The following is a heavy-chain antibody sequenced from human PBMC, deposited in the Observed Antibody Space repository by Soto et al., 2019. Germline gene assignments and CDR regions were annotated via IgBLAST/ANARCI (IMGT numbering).Heavy chain of an antibody. J-gene: IGHJ6*02. CDR1: GFTFSNYS. CDR3: ARGAYCSYITCYESYYYGMDV. Sequence: EVQLVESGGGLVKPGGSLRLSCAASGFTFSNYSMNWVRQAPGKGLEWVASIISSSTYIYYADSVKGRFTISRDNGKNSLFLQMNSLRAEETAVYFGARGAYCSYITCYESYYYGMDVWGQGTTVTVSS. D-gene: IGHD2-15*01. V-gene: IGHV3-21*01. CDR2: IISSSTYI.